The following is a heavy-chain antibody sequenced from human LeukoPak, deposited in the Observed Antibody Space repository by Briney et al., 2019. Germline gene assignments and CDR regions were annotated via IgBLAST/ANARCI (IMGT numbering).Heavy chain of an antibody. CDR3: ARDPSSSTTFY. J-gene: IGHJ4*02. V-gene: IGHV3-48*04. D-gene: IGHD3-16*01. CDR1: GFTFSSYG. CDR2: ISSSGRTM. Sequence: GGSLRLSCAASGFTFSSYGMHWVRQAPGKGLEWVSYISSSGRTMYYADSAKGRFTISRDNAKNSLYLQMNSLRAEDTAVYYCARDPSSSTTFYWGQGTLVTVSS.